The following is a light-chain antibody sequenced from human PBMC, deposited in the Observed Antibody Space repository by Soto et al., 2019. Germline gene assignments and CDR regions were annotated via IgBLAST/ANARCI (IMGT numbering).Light chain of an antibody. Sequence: QSALTQPASVSGSPGQSITISCTGTSSDVGAYNCVSWYQQYPGKAPKLIIYEVTNRPSGVSNRFSGSKSANTASLTISGLQAEDEADYYCNSYTSTSARVFGGGTKLTVL. CDR3: NSYTSTSARV. V-gene: IGLV2-14*01. CDR2: EVT. J-gene: IGLJ3*02. CDR1: SSDVGAYNC.